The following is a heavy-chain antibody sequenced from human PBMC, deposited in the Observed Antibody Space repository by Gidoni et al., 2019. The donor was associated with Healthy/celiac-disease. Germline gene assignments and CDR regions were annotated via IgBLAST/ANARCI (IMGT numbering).Heavy chain of an antibody. J-gene: IGHJ4*02. CDR1: GLTFTSSA. CDR2: ISGSGGST. Sequence: EVQLLESGGGLVQPGGSLSLSCAASGLTFTSSAMSWVRQAPGKGLEWVSAISGSGGSTYYADSVKGRFTISRDNSKNTLYLQMNSLRAEDTAVYYCAKGKSTHPIAAAGSFDYWGQGTLVTVSS. V-gene: IGHV3-23*01. CDR3: AKGKSTHPIAAAGSFDY. D-gene: IGHD6-13*01.